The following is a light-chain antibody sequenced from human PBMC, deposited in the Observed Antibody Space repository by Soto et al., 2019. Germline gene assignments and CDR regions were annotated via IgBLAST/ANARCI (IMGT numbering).Light chain of an antibody. J-gene: IGLJ3*02. Sequence: QSVLTQPASVSGSPGQSITISCTGTSSDVGGYNYVSWYQQYPGKAPKLMIYEVNNRPSGVSNRFSGSKSGNTASLTISGLQAEDEADYYCCSYTSSSINWVFGGGTKLTV. V-gene: IGLV2-14*01. CDR3: CSYTSSSINWV. CDR2: EVN. CDR1: SSDVGGYNY.